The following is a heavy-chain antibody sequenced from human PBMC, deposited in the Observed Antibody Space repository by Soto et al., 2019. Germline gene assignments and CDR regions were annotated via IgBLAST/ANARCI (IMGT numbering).Heavy chain of an antibody. CDR2: ISYDGNNE. D-gene: IGHD4-17*01. J-gene: IGHJ4*02. CDR1: EFTFSPYG. CDR3: AHDADYEDY. Sequence: QVQLVESGGGVVQPGGSLRLSCAASEFTFSPYGMHWVRQAPGKGLEWVAVISYDGNNEYYADSVKGRFTISRDNSQNTFYLQMNSLSAEDTAVYYCAHDADYEDYWGQGTLVTVSS. V-gene: IGHV3-30*03.